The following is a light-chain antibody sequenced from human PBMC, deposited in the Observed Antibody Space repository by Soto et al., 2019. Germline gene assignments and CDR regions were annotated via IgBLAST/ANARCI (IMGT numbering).Light chain of an antibody. CDR2: WAS. CDR1: QSVLYRFNNKNY. CDR3: LQYHTTPLT. V-gene: IGKV4-1*01. Sequence: DIVMTQSPDSLAVSLGGRATINCKSSQSVLYRFNNKNYLAWYQQKPGQSPKLLISWASTRESGVPDRISGSGSGTYFTLTIDSLQLEVVAVYYCLQYHTTPLTFGGGTRVEIK. J-gene: IGKJ4*01.